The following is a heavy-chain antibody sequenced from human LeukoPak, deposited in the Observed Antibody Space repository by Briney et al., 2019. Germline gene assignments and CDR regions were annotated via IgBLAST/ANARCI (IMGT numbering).Heavy chain of an antibody. CDR2: IWYDGSKK. CDR3: ARDGDDYIWGSYRNSNWFDP. J-gene: IGHJ5*02. CDR1: GFTFSNYG. V-gene: IGHV3-33*08. D-gene: IGHD3-16*02. Sequence: GGSLRLSCVASGFTFSNYGMRWVRQAPGKGLEWVAVIWYDGSKKDYEDSVKGRFTISRDNSKNTLYLQMNSLRGDDTAVYYCARDGDDYIWGSYRNSNWFDPWGQGTLVTVSS.